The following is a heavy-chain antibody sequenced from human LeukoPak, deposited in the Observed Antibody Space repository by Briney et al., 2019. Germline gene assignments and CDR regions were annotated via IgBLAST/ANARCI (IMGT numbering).Heavy chain of an antibody. J-gene: IGHJ5*02. Sequence: SETLSLTCTVSGGSISSYYWSWIRQPPGKGLEWIGYIYYSGSTNYNPSLKSRVTISVDTSKSQFSLKLSSVTAADTAVYYCARDPGYFDWWFDPWGQGTLVTVSS. CDR2: IYYSGST. V-gene: IGHV4-59*01. D-gene: IGHD3-9*01. CDR3: ARDPGYFDWWFDP. CDR1: GGSISSYY.